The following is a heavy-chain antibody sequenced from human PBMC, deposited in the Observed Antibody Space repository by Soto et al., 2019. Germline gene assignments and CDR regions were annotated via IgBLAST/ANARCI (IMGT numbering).Heavy chain of an antibody. V-gene: IGHV1-18*01. CDR1: GYTFTSYG. D-gene: IGHD6-19*01. CDR2: ISAYNGNT. CDR3: ARDRKLGPVAGTHGDDYFDY. Sequence: QVQLVQSGAEVKKPGASVKVSCKASGYTFTSYGISWVRQAPGQGLEWMGWISAYNGNTNYAQKLQGRVTMTTDTPXXTXYXXLRSLRSDDTAVYYCARDRKLGPVAGTHGDDYFDYWGQGTLVTVSS. J-gene: IGHJ4*02.